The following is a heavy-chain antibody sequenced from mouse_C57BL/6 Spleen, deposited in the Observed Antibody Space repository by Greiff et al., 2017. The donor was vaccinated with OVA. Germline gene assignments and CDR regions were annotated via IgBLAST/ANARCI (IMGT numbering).Heavy chain of an antibody. J-gene: IGHJ1*03. Sequence: QVQLQQPGAELVKPGASVKLSCKASGYTFTSYWMHWVKQRPGQGLEWIGMIHPNSGSTNYNEKFKSKATLTVDKSSSTAYMQLSSLTSEDSAVYYCAREGGLRSSYWYFDVWGTGTTVTVSS. CDR3: AREGGLRSSYWYFDV. V-gene: IGHV1-64*01. D-gene: IGHD1-1*01. CDR1: GYTFTSYW. CDR2: IHPNSGST.